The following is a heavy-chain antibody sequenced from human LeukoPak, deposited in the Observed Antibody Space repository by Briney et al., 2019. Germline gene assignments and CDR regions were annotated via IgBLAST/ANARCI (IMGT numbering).Heavy chain of an antibody. J-gene: IGHJ4*02. Sequence: PSETLSLTCTVSGGSISSYYWSWIRQPPGKGLEWIGEINHSGSTNYNPSLKSRVTISVDTSKNQFSLKLSSVTAADTAVYYCARRQQLGVDYWGQGTLVTVSS. CDR2: INHSGST. V-gene: IGHV4-34*01. D-gene: IGHD6-13*01. CDR3: ARRQQLGVDY. CDR1: GGSISSYY.